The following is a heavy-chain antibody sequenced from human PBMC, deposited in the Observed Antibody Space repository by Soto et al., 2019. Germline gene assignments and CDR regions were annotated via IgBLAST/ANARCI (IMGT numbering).Heavy chain of an antibody. CDR1: GYTFNSYA. V-gene: IGHV1-3*01. CDR3: TRSSLWFGEYTAGMDV. CDR2: INAGNGNR. J-gene: IGHJ6*02. D-gene: IGHD3-10*01. Sequence: GASVTVCCKASGYTFNSYAMHWVRQAHGQRLEWMGWINAGNGNRKYSQKLQGRVTITRDTSASTAYMELSSLKTEDTAVYYCTRSSLWFGEYTAGMDVWGQGTTVTVSS.